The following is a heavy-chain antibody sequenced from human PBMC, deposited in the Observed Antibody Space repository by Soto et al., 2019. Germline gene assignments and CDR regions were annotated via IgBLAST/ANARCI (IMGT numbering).Heavy chain of an antibody. CDR3: ARDPGYCSSTSCYAFDY. V-gene: IGHV3-30-3*01. CDR2: ISYDGSNK. D-gene: IGHD2-2*01. CDR1: GFTFSSYA. Sequence: PGGSLRLSCAASGFTFSSYAMHWVRQAPGKGLGWVAVISYDGSNKYYADSVKGRFTISRDNSKNSLYLQMNSLRAEDTAVYYCARDPGYCSSTSCYAFDYWGQGTLVTVSS. J-gene: IGHJ4*02.